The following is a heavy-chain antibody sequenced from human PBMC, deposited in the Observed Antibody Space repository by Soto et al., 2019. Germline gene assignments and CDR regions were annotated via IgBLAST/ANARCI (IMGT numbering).Heavy chain of an antibody. CDR1: GGSFSGYY. Sequence: SETLSLTCAVYGGSFSGYYWGWIRQPPGKGLEWIGEINHSGSTNYNPSHKSRVTISEDTSKNQFSMKLNYVTAVDTAVYYCARGGGSSWYVIYYYYMDVWGKGTTVT. J-gene: IGHJ6*03. CDR2: INHSGST. V-gene: IGHV4-34*01. CDR3: ARGGGSSWYVIYYYYMDV. D-gene: IGHD6-13*01.